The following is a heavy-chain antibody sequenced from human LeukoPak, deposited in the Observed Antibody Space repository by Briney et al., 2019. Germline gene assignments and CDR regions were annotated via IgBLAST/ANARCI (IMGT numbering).Heavy chain of an antibody. V-gene: IGHV4-4*07. D-gene: IGHD5-18*01. Sequence: SETLSLICTVSGGSISSYYWNWIRQPAAKGLEWIGRIYGSGGTDYNPSLKSRVTMSVDTSKNHVSLKLNSVTAADSAVYYCARDPSYSTGYYDYWGQGILVTVSS. CDR3: ARDPSYSTGYYDY. J-gene: IGHJ4*02. CDR1: GGSISSYY. CDR2: IYGSGGT.